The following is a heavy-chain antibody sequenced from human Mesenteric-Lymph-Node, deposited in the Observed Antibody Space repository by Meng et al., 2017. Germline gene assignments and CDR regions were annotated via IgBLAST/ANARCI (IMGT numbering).Heavy chain of an antibody. CDR1: GFTFDDYG. J-gene: IGHJ6*02. D-gene: IGHD3-22*01. Sequence: GGSLRLSCAASGFTFDDYGMSWVRQAPGKGLEWVSGINWNGGSTGYADSVKGRFTISRDNAKNSLYLQMNSLRAEDTALYYRARDDVFYYDSSGIYGMDVWGQGTTVTVSS. V-gene: IGHV3-20*04. CDR3: ARDDVFYYDSSGIYGMDV. CDR2: INWNGGST.